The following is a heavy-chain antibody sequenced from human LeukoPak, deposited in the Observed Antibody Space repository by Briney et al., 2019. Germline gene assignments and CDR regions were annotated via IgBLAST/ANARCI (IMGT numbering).Heavy chain of an antibody. V-gene: IGHV4-39*07. J-gene: IGHJ3*02. CDR2: IYYSGST. CDR3: ARDQGSIVVVPAANDAFDI. D-gene: IGHD2-2*01. CDR1: GGSISSGGYY. Sequence: PSQTLSLTCTVSGGSISSGGYYWGWIRQPPGKGLEWIGSIYYSGSTYYNPSLKSRVTISVDTSKNQFSLKLSSVTAADTAVYYCARDQGSIVVVPAANDAFDIWGQGTMVTVSS.